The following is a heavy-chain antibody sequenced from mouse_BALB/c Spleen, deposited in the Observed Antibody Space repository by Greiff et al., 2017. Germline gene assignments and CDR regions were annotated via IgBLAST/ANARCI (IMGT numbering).Heavy chain of an antibody. V-gene: IGHV6-6*02. J-gene: IGHJ1*01. CDR2: IRLKSNNYAT. Sequence: EVKLVESGGGLVQPGGSMKLSCVASGFTFSNYWMNWVRQSPEKGLEWVAEIRLKSNNYATHYAESVKGRFTISRDDSKSSVYLQMNNLRAEDTGIYYCTRLGEYFDVWGAGTTVTVSS. D-gene: IGHD4-1*01. CDR1: GFTFSNYW. CDR3: TRLGEYFDV.